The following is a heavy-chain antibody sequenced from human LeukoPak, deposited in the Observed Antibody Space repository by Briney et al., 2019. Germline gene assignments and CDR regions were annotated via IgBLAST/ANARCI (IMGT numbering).Heavy chain of an antibody. CDR2: INSDGSST. CDR1: GFTFSSYS. D-gene: IGHD5-18*01. J-gene: IGHJ4*02. Sequence: GGSLRLSCAASGFTFSSYSMNWVRQAPGKGLVWVSRINSDGSSTSYADSVKGRFTISRDNAKNTLYLQMNSLRAEDTAVYYCARGGGYSYGSFDYWGQGILVTVSS. V-gene: IGHV3-74*01. CDR3: ARGGGYSYGSFDY.